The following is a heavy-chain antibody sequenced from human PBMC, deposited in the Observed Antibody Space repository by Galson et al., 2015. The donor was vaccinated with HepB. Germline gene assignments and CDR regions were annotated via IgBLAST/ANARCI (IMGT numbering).Heavy chain of an antibody. CDR3: VKDSHYDFWQGSLFEL. D-gene: IGHD3-3*01. CDR1: GFAFGSHT. J-gene: IGHJ4*02. V-gene: IGHV3-23*01. Sequence: LRLSCGASGFAFGSHTMIWVRQAPGRGLECVSAISGHAEKIYYAESLKGRFTISRDNSKSTVYLQISGLRVDDTAVYYCVKDSHYDFWQGSLFELWGQGTPVTVAS. CDR2: ISGHAEKI.